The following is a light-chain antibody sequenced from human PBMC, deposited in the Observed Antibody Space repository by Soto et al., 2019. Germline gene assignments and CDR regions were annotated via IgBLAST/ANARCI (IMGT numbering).Light chain of an antibody. CDR1: RSDVGAYIY. V-gene: IGLV2-14*03. Sequence: QSALAHPASLSDSPGQSITISCGGTRSDVGAYIYVSWYQQYPGKAPKLIIYEVNNRPSGVSGRFSGSKSDTTAYLTISGLQAEDEADYYCSSYSDSDTKVFGTGTKVTVL. CDR2: EVN. J-gene: IGLJ1*01. CDR3: SSYSDSDTKV.